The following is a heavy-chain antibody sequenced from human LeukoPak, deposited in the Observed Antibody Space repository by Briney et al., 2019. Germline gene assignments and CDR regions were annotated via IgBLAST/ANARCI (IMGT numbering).Heavy chain of an antibody. V-gene: IGHV4-30-2*01. CDR2: IYHSGST. D-gene: IGHD2-2*01. Sequence: SETLSLTCTVSGGSISSGGYYWSWIRQPPGKGLEWIGYIYHSGSTYYNPSLKSRVTISVDRSKNQFSLKLSSVTAADTAVYYCARAGRYCSSTSCSNYAFDIWGQGTMVTVSS. CDR1: GGSISSGGYY. CDR3: ARAGRYCSSTSCSNYAFDI. J-gene: IGHJ3*02.